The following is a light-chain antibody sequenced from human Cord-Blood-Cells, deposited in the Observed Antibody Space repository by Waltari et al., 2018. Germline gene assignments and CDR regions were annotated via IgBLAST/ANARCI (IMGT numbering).Light chain of an antibody. CDR3: CSYAGSRV. Sequence: QSALTQPASVYGSPGQSITISCTGTSSDVGSYNLVPCYQQHPGKAPKLMIYEVSKRPAGVSNRFSGSKSGNTASLTISGLQAEDEADYYCCSYAGSRVFGGGTKLTVL. J-gene: IGLJ3*02. V-gene: IGLV2-23*02. CDR2: EVS. CDR1: SSDVGSYNL.